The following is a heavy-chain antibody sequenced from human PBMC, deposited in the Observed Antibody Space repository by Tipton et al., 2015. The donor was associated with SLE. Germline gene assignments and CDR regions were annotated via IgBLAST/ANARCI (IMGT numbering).Heavy chain of an antibody. V-gene: IGHV4-59*12. CDR2: ISYSGTT. J-gene: IGHJ6*03. CDR1: GGSINDYH. Sequence: TLSLTCAVSGGSINDYHWSWIRQSPGRGLEWIGYISYSGTTNYSPSLKSRVTMSIDTSKNQVSLKLSSVTAADTAVYYCAREPVYYYYYMDVWGKGTTVTVSS. CDR3: AREPVYYYYYMDV.